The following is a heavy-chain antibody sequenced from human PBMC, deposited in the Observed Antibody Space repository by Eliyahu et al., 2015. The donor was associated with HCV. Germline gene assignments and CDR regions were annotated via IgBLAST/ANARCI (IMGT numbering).Heavy chain of an antibody. CDR2: MSGDGRTL. V-gene: IGHV3-11*01. D-gene: IGHD1-1*01. J-gene: IGHJ4*02. CDR3: AGNNYLAY. CDR1: GFPFKDYY. Sequence: QVQVVESGGGLVKPGGSLRLSCAASGFPFKDYYMSWIRQAPGKGLELVSYMSGDGRTLYYADSVKGRFTVSRDNAKNSLYLQVNSLRAEDTAMYYCAGNNYLAYWGQGTLVTVSS.